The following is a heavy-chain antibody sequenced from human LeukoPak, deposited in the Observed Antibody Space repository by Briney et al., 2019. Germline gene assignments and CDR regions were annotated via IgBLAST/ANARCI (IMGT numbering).Heavy chain of an antibody. CDR1: GFTFSSYS. CDR3: AKEYGYDYNYYYSMDV. CDR2: ITPSSSSI. J-gene: IGHJ6*03. D-gene: IGHD1-1*01. Sequence: GGSLRLSCAASGFTFSSYSMNWVRQAPGKGLEWISYITPSSSSIYYADSVRGRFTTSRDNAKNSMYLQMNSLRTEDTAVYFCAKEYGYDYNYYYSMDVWGKGTTVTISS. V-gene: IGHV3-48*01.